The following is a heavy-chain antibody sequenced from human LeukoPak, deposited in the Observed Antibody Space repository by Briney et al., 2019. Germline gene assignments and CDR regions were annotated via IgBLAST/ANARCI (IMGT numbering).Heavy chain of an antibody. CDR3: ARRRGDFWSDYYAFDY. Sequence: SETLSLTCTVSGDSISGSSYYWGWIRQPPGKGLEWIAYIYYGGSTNYNPSLASRVTISLDTSKNQFSLKLSSVTAADTAVYYCARRRGDFWSDYYAFDYWGQGTLVTISS. CDR2: IYYGGST. V-gene: IGHV4-61*05. D-gene: IGHD3-3*01. J-gene: IGHJ4*02. CDR1: GDSISGSSYY.